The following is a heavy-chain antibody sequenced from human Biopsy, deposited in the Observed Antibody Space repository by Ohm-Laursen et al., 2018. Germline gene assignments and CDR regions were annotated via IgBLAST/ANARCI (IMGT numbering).Heavy chain of an antibody. CDR2: INPHTGVT. CDR3: ARPSGGVSTIGFDP. Sequence: GASVKVSCKASGYTFTSYGISWVRQAPGQGLEWIGHINPHTGVTKYAQKFLDRITMTGDTSISTAYMDLSRLTSADTGIYYCARPSGGVSTIGFDPWGQGTLVIVSS. V-gene: IGHV1-2*05. J-gene: IGHJ5*02. CDR1: GYTFTSYG. D-gene: IGHD5/OR15-5a*01.